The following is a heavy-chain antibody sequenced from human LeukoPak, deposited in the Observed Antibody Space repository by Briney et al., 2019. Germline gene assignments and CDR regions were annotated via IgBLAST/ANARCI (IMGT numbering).Heavy chain of an antibody. V-gene: IGHV1-46*01. CDR3: AKDPTRGSGWYPKTKFFQY. CDR1: GYTFTSYY. J-gene: IGHJ1*01. Sequence: ASVKVSCKASGYTFTSYYMHWVRQAPEQGLKGMGITNPSGGSTSYAQKFQGRVTMTRDTSTSTVYMELNSLRAEDTAVYYCAKDPTRGSGWYPKTKFFQYWGQGTLVTVSS. CDR2: TNPSGGST. D-gene: IGHD6-19*01.